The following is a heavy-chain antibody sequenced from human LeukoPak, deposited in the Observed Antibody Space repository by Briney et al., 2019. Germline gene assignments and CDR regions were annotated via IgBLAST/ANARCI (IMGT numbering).Heavy chain of an antibody. D-gene: IGHD3-22*01. Sequence: GGSLRLSCAASGFTFSGYIMNWVRQAPGKGLEWVSAISSTSRNIYYVDSVKGRFTISRDNAKNSLYLQMNSLRAEDTAVYYCARAYYYDSSGYYYRHFDYWGQGTLVTVSS. CDR2: ISSTSRNI. CDR3: ARAYYYDSSGYYYRHFDY. J-gene: IGHJ4*02. V-gene: IGHV3-21*01. CDR1: GFTFSGYI.